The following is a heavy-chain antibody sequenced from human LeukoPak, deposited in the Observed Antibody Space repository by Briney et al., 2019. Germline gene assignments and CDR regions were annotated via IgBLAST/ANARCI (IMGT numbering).Heavy chain of an antibody. CDR2: ISGSGGST. V-gene: IGHV3-23*01. CDR3: AHPTGYSSSWYGNWFDP. CDR1: GFTFTSYA. J-gene: IGHJ5*02. D-gene: IGHD6-13*01. Sequence: GGSLRLSCAASGFTFTSYAMTWVRQAPGKGLEWVSAISGSGGSTYYADSVKGRFTISRDNSKNTLYLQMNSLRAEDTAVYYCAHPTGYSSSWYGNWFDPWGQGTLVTVSS.